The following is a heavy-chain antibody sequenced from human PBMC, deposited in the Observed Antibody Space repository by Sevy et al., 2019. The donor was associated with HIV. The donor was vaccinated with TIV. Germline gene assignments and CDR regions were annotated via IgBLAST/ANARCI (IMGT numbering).Heavy chain of an antibody. Sequence: GGCLRLSCAASGFTFSSYEMNWVRQAPGKGLEWVSYISSSGSTIYYADSVKGRFTISRDNAKNSLYLQMNSLRAEDTAVYYCARGVTMIVEGGVWGQGTTVTVSS. CDR2: ISSSGSTI. CDR3: ARGVTMIVEGGV. CDR1: GFTFSSYE. V-gene: IGHV3-48*03. D-gene: IGHD3-22*01. J-gene: IGHJ6*02.